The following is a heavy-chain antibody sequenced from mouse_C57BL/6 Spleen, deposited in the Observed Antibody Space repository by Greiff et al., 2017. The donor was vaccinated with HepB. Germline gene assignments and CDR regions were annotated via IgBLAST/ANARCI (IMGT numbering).Heavy chain of an antibody. J-gene: IGHJ4*01. V-gene: IGHV1-80*01. CDR2: IYPGDGDT. Sequence: VQLQESGAELVKPGASVKISCKASGYAFSSYWMNWVNQRPGKGLEWIGQIYPGDGDTNYNGKFKGKATLTADKSSSTAYMQLSSLTSEDSAVYFCANGALDGYPYYYAMDYWGQGTSVTVSS. D-gene: IGHD2-3*01. CDR3: ANGALDGYPYYYAMDY. CDR1: GYAFSSYW.